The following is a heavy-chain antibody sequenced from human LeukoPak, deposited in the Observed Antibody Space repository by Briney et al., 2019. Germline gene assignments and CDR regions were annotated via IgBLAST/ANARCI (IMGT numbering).Heavy chain of an antibody. Sequence: SETLSLTCTVSGGSISSGDYYWSWIRQPPGKGLEWIGYMYYSGSTYYNPSLKSRVTISLDTSKNQFSLKLSSVTAADTAVYYCARPYYYDSRIDPWGQGTLVTVSS. V-gene: IGHV4-30-4*01. J-gene: IGHJ5*02. CDR3: ARPYYYDSRIDP. D-gene: IGHD3-22*01. CDR2: MYYSGST. CDR1: GGSISSGDYY.